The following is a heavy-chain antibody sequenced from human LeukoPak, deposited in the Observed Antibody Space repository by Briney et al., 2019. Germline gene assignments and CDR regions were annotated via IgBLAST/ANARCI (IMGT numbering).Heavy chain of an antibody. CDR3: ARDRALEWLRYYYHGMDV. CDR2: ISPYSGNT. D-gene: IGHD3-3*01. Sequence: ASVKVSCKASGYTFTSYDISWVRQAPGQGLEWMGWISPYSGNTNYAQKLQGRVTMTTDTSTSTAYMELRSLRSEDTAVYYCARDRALEWLRYYYHGMDVWGQGTTVTVSS. V-gene: IGHV1-18*01. CDR1: GYTFTSYD. J-gene: IGHJ6*02.